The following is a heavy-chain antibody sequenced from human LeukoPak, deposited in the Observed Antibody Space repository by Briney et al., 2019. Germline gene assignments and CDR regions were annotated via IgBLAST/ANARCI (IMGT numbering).Heavy chain of an antibody. Sequence: GGSLRLSCAASGYSFSSYAIHWVRQAPGKGPEWVAVISYDGSYKFYADSVKGRFTISRDNSKNTLYLQMNSLRAEDTAVYYCARDWGRAVAPFDYWGQGTLVTVSS. CDR1: GYSFSSYA. J-gene: IGHJ4*02. D-gene: IGHD6-19*01. V-gene: IGHV3-30*04. CDR2: ISYDGSYK. CDR3: ARDWGRAVAPFDY.